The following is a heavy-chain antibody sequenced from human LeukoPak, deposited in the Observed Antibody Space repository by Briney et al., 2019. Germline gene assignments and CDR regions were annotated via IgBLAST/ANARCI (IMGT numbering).Heavy chain of an antibody. Sequence: ASVTVSCKASGYTFTSYDINWVRQATGQGPEWMGWMNPNSGDIGYAQKFQGRVTMTWDTSIRTAYMQLSSLTSEDTAVYFCARRTEAAHDYWGQGTLVTVSS. CDR1: GYTFTSYD. V-gene: IGHV1-8*01. CDR2: MNPNSGDI. J-gene: IGHJ4*02. CDR3: ARRTEAAHDY.